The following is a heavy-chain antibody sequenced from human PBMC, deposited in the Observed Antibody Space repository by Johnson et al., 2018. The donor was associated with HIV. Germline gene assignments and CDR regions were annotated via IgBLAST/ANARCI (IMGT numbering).Heavy chain of an antibody. V-gene: IGHV3-30*18. Sequence: QVQLVESGGGVVQPGRSLRLSCAASGFTFSSYGMHWVRQAPGKGLEWVAVISYDGSNKYYADSVKGRFTISRDNAKKSLYLQMNSLRAEDTAVYYCAKTYYDFWSCYYGAFDIWGQGTMVTVSS. CDR1: GFTFSSYG. D-gene: IGHD3-3*01. J-gene: IGHJ3*02. CDR3: AKTYYDFWSCYYGAFDI. CDR2: ISYDGSNK.